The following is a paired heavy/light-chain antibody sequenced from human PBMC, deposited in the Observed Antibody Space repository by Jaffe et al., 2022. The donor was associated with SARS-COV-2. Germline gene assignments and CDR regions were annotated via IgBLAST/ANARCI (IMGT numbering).Light chain of an antibody. J-gene: IGKJ4*01. V-gene: IGKV3-11*01. CDR1: QSVGSY. Sequence: ESVLTQSPATLSLSPGERATLSCRASQSVGSYLAWYQQKPGQAPRLLIYDASNRATGIPPRFSGSGSGTDFTLTISSLEPEDSAVYYCQQRGNWLFGGGTKVEIK. CDR3: QQRGNWL. CDR2: DAS.
Heavy chain of an antibody. D-gene: IGHD1-26*01. CDR1: GFTFGDYG. Sequence: EMQLVESGGGLEQPGRSLTLSCTGSGFTFGDYGINWFRQAPGKGLEWVSFIRGKPYGGTTEYAASVRGRFTISRDESNTIAYLQMSSLRIEDTAVYYCARLYSGGSRSYLYYMDVWGKGTTVTVSS. CDR3: ARLYSGGSRSYLYYMDV. CDR2: IRGKPYGGTT. J-gene: IGHJ6*03. V-gene: IGHV3-49*03.